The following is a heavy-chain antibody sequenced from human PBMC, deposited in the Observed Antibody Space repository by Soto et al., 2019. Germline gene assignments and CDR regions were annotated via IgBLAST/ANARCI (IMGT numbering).Heavy chain of an antibody. J-gene: IGHJ6*02. Sequence: ASVKVSCKASGGTFSSYAISWVRQAPGQGLEWMGGIIPILGIANYAQKFQGRVTITADKSTSTAYMELSSLRSEDTAVYYCASRRRNYYGSVSYLYGMDVWGQGTTVTVSS. CDR1: GGTFSSYA. CDR2: IIPILGIA. D-gene: IGHD3-10*01. CDR3: ASRRRNYYGSVSYLYGMDV. V-gene: IGHV1-69*10.